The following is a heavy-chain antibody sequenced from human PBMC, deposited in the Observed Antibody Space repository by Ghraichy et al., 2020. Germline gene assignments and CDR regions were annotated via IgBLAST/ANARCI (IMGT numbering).Heavy chain of an antibody. CDR1: GYTLTELS. D-gene: IGHD3-3*01. Sequence: ASVKVSCKVSGYTLTELSMHWVRQAPGKGLEWMGGFDPEDGETIYAQKFQGRVTMTEDTSTDTAYMELSSLRSEDMAVYYCATSLEPRTYYYYYMDVWGKGTMVTVSS. CDR2: FDPEDGET. J-gene: IGHJ6*03. V-gene: IGHV1-24*01. CDR3: ATSLEPRTYYYYYMDV.